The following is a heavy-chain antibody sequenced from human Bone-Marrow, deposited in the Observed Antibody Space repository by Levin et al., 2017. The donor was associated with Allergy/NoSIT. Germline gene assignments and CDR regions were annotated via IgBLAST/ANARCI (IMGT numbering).Heavy chain of an antibody. J-gene: IGHJ3*02. CDR2: IYPGDSET. CDR1: GYSFSSYW. V-gene: IGHV5-51*01. CDR3: ARQKSRGWRDDGFDI. D-gene: IGHD6-19*01. Sequence: KPGESLKISCKAVGYSFSSYWIGWVRRVPGKGLEWMGIIYPGDSETRYNPSFEGQVTISADKSLNTAYLQWSSVQASDTAIYYCARQKSRGWRDDGFDIWGQGTMVTVSS.